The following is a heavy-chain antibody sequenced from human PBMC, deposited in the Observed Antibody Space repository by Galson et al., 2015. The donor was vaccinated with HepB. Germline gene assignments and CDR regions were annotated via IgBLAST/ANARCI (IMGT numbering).Heavy chain of an antibody. V-gene: IGHV1-2*04. CDR2: INPNSGGT. CDR1: GYTFTGYY. CDR3: ARDGEGYSSSWYPNWFDP. D-gene: IGHD6-13*01. Sequence: SVKVSCKASGYTFTGYYMHWVRQAPGQGLEWMGWINPNSGGTNYAQKFQGWVTMTRDTSISTAYMELSRLRSDDTAVYYCARDGEGYSSSWYPNWFDPWGQGTLVTVSS. J-gene: IGHJ5*02.